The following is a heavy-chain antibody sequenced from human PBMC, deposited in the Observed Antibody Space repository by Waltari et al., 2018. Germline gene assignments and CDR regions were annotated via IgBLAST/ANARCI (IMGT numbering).Heavy chain of an antibody. CDR2: IYYSGST. CDR3: ARVQVLWFGDPGYFDY. Sequence: QVQLQESGPGLVKPSETLSLTCTVSGGSISSYYWSWIRQPPGKGLEWIGYIYYSGSTNYNPSPKSRVTRSVDTSKNQCSLKLSSVTAADTAVYYCARVQVLWFGDPGYFDYWGQGTLVTVSS. D-gene: IGHD3-10*01. CDR1: GGSISSYY. V-gene: IGHV4-59*01. J-gene: IGHJ4*02.